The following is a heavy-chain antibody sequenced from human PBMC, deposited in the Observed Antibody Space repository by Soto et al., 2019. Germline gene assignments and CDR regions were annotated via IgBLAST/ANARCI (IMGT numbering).Heavy chain of an antibody. V-gene: IGHV4-39*01. CDR2: IYYSGST. J-gene: IGHJ3*02. CDR3: ARRMINGSGAFDI. CDR1: GGSISSSRYY. D-gene: IGHD3-10*01. Sequence: SETLSLTCTVSGGSISSSRYYWGWIRQPPGKGLEWIGSIYYSGSTYYNPSLKSRVTISVDTSKNQFSLKLSSVTAADTAVYYCARRMINGSGAFDIWGQGTMVTVSS.